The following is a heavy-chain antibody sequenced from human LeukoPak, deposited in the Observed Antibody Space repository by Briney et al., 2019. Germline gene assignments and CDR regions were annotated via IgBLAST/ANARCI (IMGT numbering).Heavy chain of an antibody. Sequence: GGSLRLSCAASGFTFDDYGMSWVRQAPGKGLEYVSAISSNGGSTYYANSVKGRFTISRDNSKNTLYLQMGSLRAEDMAVYYCARDLVDYGDYYYYYYMDVWGKGTTVTVSS. CDR3: ARDLVDYGDYYYYYYMDV. CDR1: GFTFDDYG. CDR2: ISSNGGST. V-gene: IGHV3-64*01. D-gene: IGHD4-17*01. J-gene: IGHJ6*03.